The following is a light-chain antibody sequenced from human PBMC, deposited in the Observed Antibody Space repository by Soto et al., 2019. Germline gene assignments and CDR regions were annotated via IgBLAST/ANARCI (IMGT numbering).Light chain of an antibody. CDR2: DAS. CDR3: QQRSNWPPRVN. CDR1: QSMTTK. V-gene: IGKV3-11*01. Sequence: EIVLTQSPATLSVSPWEVVTLSCRASQSMTTKLAWYQQKPGQAPRLLIYDASNRATGIPARFSGSGSGTDFTLTISSLEPEDFAVYYCQQRSNWPPRVNFGQGTRLEIK. J-gene: IGKJ5*01.